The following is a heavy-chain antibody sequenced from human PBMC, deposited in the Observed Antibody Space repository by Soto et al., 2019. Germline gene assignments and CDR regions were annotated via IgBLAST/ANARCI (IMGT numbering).Heavy chain of an antibody. J-gene: IGHJ4*02. Sequence: SSETLSLTCAVSGDSISSRNWWSWVRPPPGKGLEWIGEIYHSGSTNYNPSLKSRVTISVDKSKNQFSLKLSSVTAADTAVYYCARAFDDSGYAHYWGQGTLVTVSS. V-gene: IGHV4-4*02. D-gene: IGHD3-22*01. CDR1: GDSISSRNW. CDR2: IYHSGST. CDR3: ARAFDDSGYAHY.